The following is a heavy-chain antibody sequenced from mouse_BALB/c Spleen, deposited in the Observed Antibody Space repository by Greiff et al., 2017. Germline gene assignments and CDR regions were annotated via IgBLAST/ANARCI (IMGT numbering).Heavy chain of an antibody. CDR3: ASDYGSRNYAMDY. J-gene: IGHJ4*01. CDR2: INPYNDGT. CDR1: GYTFTSYV. Sequence: EVQLQQSGPELVKPGASVKMSCKASGYTFTSYVMHWVKQKPGQGLEWIGYINPYNDGTKYNEKFKGKATLTSDKSSSTAYMELSSLTSEDSAVYYCASDYGSRNYAMDYWGQGTSVTVSS. D-gene: IGHD1-1*01. V-gene: IGHV1-14*01.